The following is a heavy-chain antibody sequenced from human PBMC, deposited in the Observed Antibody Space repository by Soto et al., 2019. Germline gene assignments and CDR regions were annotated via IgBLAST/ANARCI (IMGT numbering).Heavy chain of an antibody. CDR3: ARHDRGGTRKYYFDF. CDR1: GGSISSSGFS. J-gene: IGHJ4*02. CDR2: ISYGGST. D-gene: IGHD2-15*01. Sequence: QLQLRESGPGLVKPSETLSLICTVSGGSISSSGFSWAWIRQPPGKGLEWIGDISYGGSTYYSPSLKSRGTISVDTSKSQFSLSLSSVTAADTAVYYCARHDRGGTRKYYFDFWGQGILVTVSS. V-gene: IGHV4-39*01.